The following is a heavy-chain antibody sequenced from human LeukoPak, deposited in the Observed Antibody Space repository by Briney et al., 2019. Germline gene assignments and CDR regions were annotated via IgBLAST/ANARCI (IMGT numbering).Heavy chain of an antibody. J-gene: IGHJ3*02. Sequence: GGSLRLSCAASVFTFSSYAMSWVRQAPGKGLEWVSAISGSGGSTYYADSVKGRFTISRDDSKNTLYLQMNSLRAEDTAVYYCAKDSGYCSSTSCYISLDAFDIWGQGTMVTVSS. V-gene: IGHV3-23*01. CDR2: ISGSGGST. D-gene: IGHD2-2*02. CDR1: VFTFSSYA. CDR3: AKDSGYCSSTSCYISLDAFDI.